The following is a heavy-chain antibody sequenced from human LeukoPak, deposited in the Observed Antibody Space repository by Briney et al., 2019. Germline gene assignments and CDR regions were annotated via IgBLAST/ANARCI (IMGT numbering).Heavy chain of an antibody. CDR3: AASFGGYVLDY. CDR2: AFYSGGT. J-gene: IGHJ4*02. D-gene: IGHD5-12*01. V-gene: IGHV4-59*01. CDR1: GGSIGSYH. Sequence: SGTLSLTCTVSGGSIGSYHWNWIRQPPGKGLEWIGIAFYSGGTNYNPSLKSRVAISGDTSKNQFALKLSSVTAADTAVYYCAASFGGYVLDYWGQGALVIVST.